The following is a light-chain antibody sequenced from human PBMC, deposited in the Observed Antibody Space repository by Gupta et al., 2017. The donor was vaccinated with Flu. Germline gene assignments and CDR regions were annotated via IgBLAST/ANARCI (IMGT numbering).Light chain of an antibody. CDR3: SSYEGSNRWL. CDR1: TSDVGSHNY. J-gene: IGLJ3*02. CDR2: AVT. V-gene: IGLV2-8*01. Sequence: QSALTHPPSASGSPGASGTISCTVTTSDVGSHNYVSWYQQLPGKAPQLMIYAVTKRPSGVPDRFSGAKSANTAPLTVSGLQAEDEADYYCSSYEGSNRWLFGGGTKLTVL.